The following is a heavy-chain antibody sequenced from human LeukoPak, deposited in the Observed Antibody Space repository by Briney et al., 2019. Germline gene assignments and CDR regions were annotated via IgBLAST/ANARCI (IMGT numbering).Heavy chain of an antibody. V-gene: IGHV4-61*02. Sequence: SETLSLTCTVSGGSISSGSYYWSWIRQPAGEGLEWIGRIYTSGSTNYNPSLKSRVTISVDTSKNQFSLKLSSVTAADTAVYYCARGYQLLLFDYWGQGTLVTVSS. CDR1: GGSISSGSYY. D-gene: IGHD2-2*01. CDR3: ARGYQLLLFDY. CDR2: IYTSGST. J-gene: IGHJ4*02.